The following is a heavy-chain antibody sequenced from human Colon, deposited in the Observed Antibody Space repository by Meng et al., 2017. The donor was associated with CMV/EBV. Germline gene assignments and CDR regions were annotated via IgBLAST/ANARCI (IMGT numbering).Heavy chain of an antibody. CDR1: GFSVSENY. D-gene: IGHD2-2*01. CDR3: AGGSGVPNGMDV. Sequence: GGSLRLSCGVASGFSVSENYMNWVRQAPGKGLEWVSVSYGGGTTHYADTVKGRFTNSRDNSKNTLFLQMDSLGAEDTAVYYCAGGSGVPNGMDVWGPGTTVTVSS. V-gene: IGHV3-53*01. J-gene: IGHJ6*02. CDR2: SYGGGTT.